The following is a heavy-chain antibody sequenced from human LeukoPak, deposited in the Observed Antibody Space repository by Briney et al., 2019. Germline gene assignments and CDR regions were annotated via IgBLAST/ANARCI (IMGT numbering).Heavy chain of an antibody. D-gene: IGHD6-19*01. J-gene: IGHJ4*02. Sequence: NPGGSLRLSCAASGFTFCSYSMNWVRQAPGEGLEWVSSISGSSSYIYYADSVKGRFTISRDNAKNSLHLQMNSLRAEDTAVYYCARVPGEYSSGWPPDYWGQGTLVTVSS. CDR3: ARVPGEYSSGWPPDY. CDR1: GFTFCSYS. CDR2: ISGSSSYI. V-gene: IGHV3-21*01.